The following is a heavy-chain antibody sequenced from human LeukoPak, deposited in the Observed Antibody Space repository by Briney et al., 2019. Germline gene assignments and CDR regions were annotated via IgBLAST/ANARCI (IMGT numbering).Heavy chain of an antibody. Sequence: GGSLGLSCAASGFTFSSYAMSWVRQAPGKGLEWVSAISGSGGSTYYADSVKGRFTISRDNSKNTLYLQMNSLRAEDTAVYYCAHIAVAGGTSTDYWGQGTLVTVSS. J-gene: IGHJ4*02. CDR1: GFTFSSYA. CDR3: AHIAVAGGTSTDY. D-gene: IGHD6-19*01. CDR2: ISGSGGST. V-gene: IGHV3-23*01.